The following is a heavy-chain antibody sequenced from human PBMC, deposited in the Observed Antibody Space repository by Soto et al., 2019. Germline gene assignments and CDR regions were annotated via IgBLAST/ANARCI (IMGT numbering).Heavy chain of an antibody. CDR2: IVVGSGNT. D-gene: IGHD2-15*01. CDR1: GFTFTSSA. CDR3: AAAPDGGTSVDY. V-gene: IGHV1-58*01. Sequence: EASVKVSCKASGFTFTSSAVQWVRQARGQRLEWIGWIVVGSGNTNYAQKFQERVTITRGMSTSTAYMELSSLRSEDTAVYYCAAAPDGGTSVDYWGQGTLVTVSS. J-gene: IGHJ4*02.